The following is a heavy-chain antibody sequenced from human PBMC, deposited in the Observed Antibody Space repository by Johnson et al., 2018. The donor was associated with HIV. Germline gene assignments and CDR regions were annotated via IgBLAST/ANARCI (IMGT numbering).Heavy chain of an antibody. D-gene: IGHD1-26*01. CDR1: GFTLSNYG. J-gene: IGHJ3*02. V-gene: IGHV3-33*06. CDR2: IWHDGSNK. CDR3: AKDLGDAVGTTHDAFDI. Sequence: QVQLVESGGGVVQPGRSLRLSCAASGFTLSNYGMHWVRQAPGKGLEWVAVIWHDGSNKYYADSVKGRLTISRDNSKNTLYLQMNSLRAEDTAVYYCAKDLGDAVGTTHDAFDIWGQGTTVTVSS.